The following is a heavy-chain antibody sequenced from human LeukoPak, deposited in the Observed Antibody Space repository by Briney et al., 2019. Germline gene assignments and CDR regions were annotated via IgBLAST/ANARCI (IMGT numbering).Heavy chain of an antibody. CDR1: GGSISSGDYY. V-gene: IGHV4-30-4*01. J-gene: IGHJ4*02. Sequence: PSQTLSLTCTVSGGSISSGDYYWSWIRQPPGKGLEWIGYIYYSGSTYYNPSLKSRVTISVDTSKNQFSLKLSSVTAADTAVYYCARDREYSYGYTNLDYWGQGTLVTVSS. CDR3: ARDREYSYGYTNLDY. CDR2: IYYSGST. D-gene: IGHD5-18*01.